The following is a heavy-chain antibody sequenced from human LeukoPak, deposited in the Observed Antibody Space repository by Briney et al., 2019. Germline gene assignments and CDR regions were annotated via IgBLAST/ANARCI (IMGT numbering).Heavy chain of an antibody. J-gene: IGHJ3*02. D-gene: IGHD5-24*01. CDR3: ARESGENAFDI. Sequence: GGSLRLSCAASGFTFSSYAMHWVRQAPGKGLEWVAVISYDGSNKYYADSVKGRFTISRDNSKNTLYLQMNSLRAEDTAVYYCARESGENAFDIWGQGTMVTVSS. CDR2: ISYDGSNK. CDR1: GFTFSSYA. V-gene: IGHV3-30-3*01.